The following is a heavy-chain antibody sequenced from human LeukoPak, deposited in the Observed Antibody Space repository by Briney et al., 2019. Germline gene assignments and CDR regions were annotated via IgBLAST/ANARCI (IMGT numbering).Heavy chain of an antibody. CDR1: GGSISSYY. J-gene: IGHJ6*02. Sequence: SETLSLTCTVSGGSISSYYWSWIRQPAGKGLEWIGRIYTSGSTNYNPSLKSRVAMSVDTSKNQFSLKLSSVTAADTAVYYCARDPSTMVRGVNYYYGMDVWGQGTTVTVSS. V-gene: IGHV4-4*07. CDR2: IYTSGST. CDR3: ARDPSTMVRGVNYYYGMDV. D-gene: IGHD3-10*01.